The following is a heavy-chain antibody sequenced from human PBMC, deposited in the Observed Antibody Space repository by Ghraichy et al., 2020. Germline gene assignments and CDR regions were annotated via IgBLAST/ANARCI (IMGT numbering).Heavy chain of an antibody. CDR1: GFTFSSYA. V-gene: IGHV3-30-3*01. CDR2: ISYDGSNK. J-gene: IGHJ6*03. D-gene: IGHD3-9*01. Sequence: LSLTCAASGFTFSSYAMHWVRQAPGKGLEWVAVISYDGSNKYYADSVKGRFTISRDNSKNTLYLQMNSLRAEDTAVYYCARGDYDILTGYSYYYYYMDVWGKGTTITVSS. CDR3: ARGDYDILTGYSYYYYYMDV.